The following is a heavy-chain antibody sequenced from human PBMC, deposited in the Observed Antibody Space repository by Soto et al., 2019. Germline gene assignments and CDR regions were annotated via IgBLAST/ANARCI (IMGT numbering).Heavy chain of an antibody. Sequence: VQLLESGGGLVQPGGSLRLSCVVSGLTFSNYGVTWVRQAPGKGLEWVSGFSGGSGRTHYRDSVKGRFTISRDDSKSTVYLQMNSLGVDDTAVYYCVKWNGYGDYWGQGTLVTVSS. D-gene: IGHD1-1*01. V-gene: IGHV3-23*01. CDR3: VKWNGYGDY. J-gene: IGHJ4*02. CDR2: FSGGSGRT. CDR1: GLTFSNYG.